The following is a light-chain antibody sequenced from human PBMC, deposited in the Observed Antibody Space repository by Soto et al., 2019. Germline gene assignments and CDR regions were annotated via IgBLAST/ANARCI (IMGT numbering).Light chain of an antibody. CDR3: QQYGNPPT. J-gene: IGKJ4*01. V-gene: IGKV3-20*01. CDR2: GAS. Sequence: IVLTQSPGTLSLSPGKRATLSSRPSQSVSSSYLAWYQQKPGQAPRLLIYGASSSATGIPDRFSGSGSGTDFTLTSSRLEAEDFAVYYCQQYGNPPTFGGGTKVEIK. CDR1: QSVSSSY.